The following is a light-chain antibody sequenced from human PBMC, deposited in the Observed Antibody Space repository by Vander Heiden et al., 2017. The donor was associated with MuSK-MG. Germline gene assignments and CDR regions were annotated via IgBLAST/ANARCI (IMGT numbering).Light chain of an antibody. CDR1: RSNIGTNY. V-gene: IGLV1-47*01. Sequence: SVLTQPPSASGTHRQRLPLPCSGCRSNIGTNYVYWHQHPPGTAPKLLIYRTKQRSAGVPERFSGSKSGTSASLAISGLLAEDEADYYCAAWDDSLNVVFGGGTKLTVL. CDR2: RTK. J-gene: IGLJ2*01. CDR3: AAWDDSLNVV.